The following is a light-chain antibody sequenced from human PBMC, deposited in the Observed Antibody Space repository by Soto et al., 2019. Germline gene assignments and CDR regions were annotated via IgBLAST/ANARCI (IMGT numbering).Light chain of an antibody. CDR1: QSISSY. CDR3: QQSYSTPLIT. CDR2: AAS. Sequence: DLPMTQSPSSLSASVGDRVTITCRASQSISSYLNWYQQKPGKAPKLLIYAASSLQSGVPSRFSGSGSGTDFTLTISSLQPEDFATYYCQQSYSTPLITFGQGTRLEIK. J-gene: IGKJ5*01. V-gene: IGKV1-39*01.